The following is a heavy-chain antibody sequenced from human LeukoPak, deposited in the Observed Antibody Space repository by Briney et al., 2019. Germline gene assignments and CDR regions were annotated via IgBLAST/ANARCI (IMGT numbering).Heavy chain of an antibody. CDR2: LYTDGTT. Sequence: PGGSLRLSCAASGFTVSSNYMNWVRQAPGKGLEWVSVLYTDGTTYYADSVKGRFTISRDNSKNTLSLQMNSLRAEDTAVYYCARYDYYDSSGYKIAEYFQHWGQGTLVTVSS. V-gene: IGHV3-66*01. CDR1: GFTVSSNY. CDR3: ARYDYYDSSGYKIAEYFQH. D-gene: IGHD3-22*01. J-gene: IGHJ1*01.